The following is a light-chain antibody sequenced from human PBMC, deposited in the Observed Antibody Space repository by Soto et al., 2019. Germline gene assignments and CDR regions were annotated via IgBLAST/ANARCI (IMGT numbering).Light chain of an antibody. CDR3: QQYNSYST. V-gene: IGKV1-5*01. CDR1: QNIYTW. Sequence: DYQVTQSPSTLSASFGDRVTITCRASQNIYTWLAWYQQKPGKAPKLLIYAASSLQSGVPSRFSGSGSGTDFTLTISSLQPDDFATYYCQQYNSYSTFGQGTKVDI. J-gene: IGKJ1*01. CDR2: AAS.